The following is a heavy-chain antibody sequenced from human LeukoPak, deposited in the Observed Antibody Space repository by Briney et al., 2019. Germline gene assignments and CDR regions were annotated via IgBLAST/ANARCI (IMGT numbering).Heavy chain of an antibody. CDR1: GYSFTSYW. J-gene: IGHJ4*02. CDR2: IYPGDSGT. Sequence: GESLKISCKGSGYSFTSYWIGWVRQMPGKGLEWMVIIYPGDSGTRYSPSFQGQVTISADKSISTAYLQWSSLKASDTAMYYCARPLEMATIKGGFYYFDYWGQGTLVTVSS. V-gene: IGHV5-51*01. D-gene: IGHD5-24*01. CDR3: ARPLEMATIKGGFYYFDY.